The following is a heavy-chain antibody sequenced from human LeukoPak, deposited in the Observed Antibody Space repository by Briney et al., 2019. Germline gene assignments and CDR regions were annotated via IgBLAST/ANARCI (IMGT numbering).Heavy chain of an antibody. Sequence: SETLSLTCTVSGGSISSSSYYWGWIRQPPGKGLEWIGSIYCSGSTYYNPSLKSRVTISVDTSKNQFSLKLSSVTAADTAVYYCARDRAMGSSATFDPWGQGALVTVSS. J-gene: IGHJ5*02. CDR2: IYCSGST. CDR1: GGSISSSSYY. CDR3: ARDRAMGSSATFDP. D-gene: IGHD3-10*01. V-gene: IGHV4-39*07.